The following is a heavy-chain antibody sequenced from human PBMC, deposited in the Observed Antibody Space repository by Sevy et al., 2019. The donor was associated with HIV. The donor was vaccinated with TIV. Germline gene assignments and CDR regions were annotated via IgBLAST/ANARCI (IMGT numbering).Heavy chain of an antibody. Sequence: GGSLRLSCAGSGFTPSTDGMHWVRQGPGKGLEWVAVIGYDGNNKYYADSVKGRFTISRDNSKNTLFLQMDSLRAEDTAVYYCARDPRMYGDYLLAYFDYWGQGALVTVSS. V-gene: IGHV3-33*01. J-gene: IGHJ4*02. CDR3: ARDPRMYGDYLLAYFDY. CDR1: GFTPSTDG. CDR2: IGYDGNNK. D-gene: IGHD2-8*01.